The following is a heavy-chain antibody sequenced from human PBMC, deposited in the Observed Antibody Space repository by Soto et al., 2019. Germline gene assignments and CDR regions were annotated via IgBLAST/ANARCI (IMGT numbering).Heavy chain of an antibody. CDR1: GFSLSNARMG. CDR2: IFSNDEK. J-gene: IGHJ4*02. Sequence: ESGPTLLNPTETLTLTFTVSGFSLSNARMGVSWIRQPPGKALEWLAHIFSNDEKSYSTSLKSRLTISKDTSKSQVVLTMTNMTPVDTATYSCAGKKKGDPPYLDYGGQGTLVTVPS. V-gene: IGHV2-26*01. D-gene: IGHD2-21*02. CDR3: AGKKKGDPPYLDY.